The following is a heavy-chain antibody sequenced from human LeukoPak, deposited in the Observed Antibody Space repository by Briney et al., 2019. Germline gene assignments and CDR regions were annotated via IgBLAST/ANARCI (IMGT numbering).Heavy chain of an antibody. D-gene: IGHD2-2*01. CDR1: GFTFSTYP. CDR3: VKARGYCSTSSCFLEY. Sequence: GGSLRLSCATSGFTFSTYPIHWVRQAPGKGLEYVTAISSDGKTAYYADSVKGRFTISRDNSKNTVFLQMSSLSAEGSAVYYCVKARGYCSTSSCFLEYWGQGTLVTVSS. CDR2: ISSDGKTA. J-gene: IGHJ4*02. V-gene: IGHV3-64D*06.